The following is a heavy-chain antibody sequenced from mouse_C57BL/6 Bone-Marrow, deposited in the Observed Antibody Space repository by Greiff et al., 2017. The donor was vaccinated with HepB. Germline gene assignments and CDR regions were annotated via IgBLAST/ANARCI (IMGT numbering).Heavy chain of an antibody. V-gene: IGHV1-81*01. CDR3: ARAYCEYGTFAY. D-gene: IGHD2-4*01. CDR2: IYPRSGNT. J-gene: IGHJ3*01. Sequence: VKVVESGAELARPGASVKLSCKASGYTFTSYGMSWVKQRTGQGLEWIGEIYPRSGNTYYNEKFKDKATLTADKSSSTAYMELRSLTSEDSAVFLCARAYCEYGTFAYGGQGTLVTVCA. CDR1: GYTFTSYG.